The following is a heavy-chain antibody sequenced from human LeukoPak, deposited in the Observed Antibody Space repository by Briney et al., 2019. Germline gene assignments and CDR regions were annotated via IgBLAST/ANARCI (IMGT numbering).Heavy chain of an antibody. J-gene: IGHJ4*02. CDR2: IKQDGSEK. CDR3: ARIRVMDLYYFDY. Sequence: GGSLRLSCAASGFTFSSYWMSWVRQAPGKGLEWVANIKQDGSEKYYVDSVKGRFTISGDNAKNSLYLQMNSLRAEDTAVYYCARIRVMDLYYFDYWGQGTLVTVSS. V-gene: IGHV3-7*01. D-gene: IGHD3-10*01. CDR1: GFTFSSYW.